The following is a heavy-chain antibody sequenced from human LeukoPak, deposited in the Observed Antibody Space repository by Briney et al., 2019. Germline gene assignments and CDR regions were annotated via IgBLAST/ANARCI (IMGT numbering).Heavy chain of an antibody. J-gene: IGHJ4*02. V-gene: IGHV4-34*01. CDR2: INHSGST. Sequence: PSETLSLTCAVYGGXFSGYYWSWIRQPPGKGLEWIGEINHSGSTNYNPSLKSRVTISVDTSKNQFSLKLSSVTAADTAVYYCARGLGYSYGSDYWGQGTLVTVSS. D-gene: IGHD5-18*01. CDR3: ARGLGYSYGSDY. CDR1: GGXFSGYY.